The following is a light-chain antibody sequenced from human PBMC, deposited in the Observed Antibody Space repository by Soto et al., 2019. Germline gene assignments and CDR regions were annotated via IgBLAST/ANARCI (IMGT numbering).Light chain of an antibody. CDR2: GAS. V-gene: IGKV1-5*01. CDR3: QQYSDLPMT. Sequence: DIQMTQSPSTLSASVGDRVSITCRASQSLNSWLAWYQQKPGKAPKLLIYGASRRATGIPDRFSGSASGTDFTLTISRLEPEDFAVYFCQQYSDLPMTFGQGTRLEI. J-gene: IGKJ5*01. CDR1: QSLNSW.